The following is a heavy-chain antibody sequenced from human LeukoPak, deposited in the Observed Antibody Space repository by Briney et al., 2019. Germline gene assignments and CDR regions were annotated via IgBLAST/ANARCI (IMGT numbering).Heavy chain of an antibody. V-gene: IGHV4-59*01. J-gene: IGHJ4*02. CDR3: ARGVWGSYRSNTYFDY. CDR1: GGSISSYY. CDR2: IYYSGST. Sequence: SETLSLTCTVSGGSISSYYWSWIRQPPGKGLEWIGYIYYSGSTNYNPSLKSRVTISVDTSKNQFSLKLSSVTAADTAVYYCARGVWGSYRSNTYFDYWSQGTLVTVSS. D-gene: IGHD3-16*02.